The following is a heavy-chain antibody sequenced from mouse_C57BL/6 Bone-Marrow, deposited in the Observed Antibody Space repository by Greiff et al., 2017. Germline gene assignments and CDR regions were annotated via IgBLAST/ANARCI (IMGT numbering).Heavy chain of an antibody. CDR1: GYAFTNYL. V-gene: IGHV1-54*01. Sequence: VQLQQSGAELVRPGTSVKVSCKASGYAFTNYLIEWVKQRPGQGLEWIGVINPGSGGTNYNEKFKGKATLTAEKSSSTAYMQLSSLTSEDSAVYFCARTRFPYYGSSYAMDYWGQGTSVTVSS. D-gene: IGHD1-1*01. J-gene: IGHJ4*01. CDR2: INPGSGGT. CDR3: ARTRFPYYGSSYAMDY.